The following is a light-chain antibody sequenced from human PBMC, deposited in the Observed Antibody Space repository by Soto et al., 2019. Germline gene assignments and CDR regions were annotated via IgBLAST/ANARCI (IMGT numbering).Light chain of an antibody. Sequence: EIVLTQSPGTLSLSPLEMVALAVMASQNIRSSLAWYQQRPGQAPRLLIYDASTRATGIPPRFSGGGSGTDFTLTISSLEPEDFAVYYCQWRGKWPLSFGGGTKVDIK. CDR1: QNIRSS. V-gene: IGKV3-11*01. CDR2: DAS. J-gene: IGKJ4*01. CDR3: QWRGKWPLS.